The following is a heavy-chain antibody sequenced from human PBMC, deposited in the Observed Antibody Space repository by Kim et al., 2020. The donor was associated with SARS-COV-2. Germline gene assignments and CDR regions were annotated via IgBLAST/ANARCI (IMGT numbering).Heavy chain of an antibody. CDR2: IIPIFGTA. CDR1: GGTFSSYA. D-gene: IGHD2-15*01. V-gene: IGHV1-69*13. CDR3: ARDGLYGGNPGGWFDP. Sequence: SVKVSCKASGGTFSSYAISWVRQAPGQGLDWMGGIIPIFGTANYAQKFQGRVTITADESTSTAYMELSSLRSEDTAVYYCARDGLYGGNPGGWFDPWGQGTLVTVSS. J-gene: IGHJ5*02.